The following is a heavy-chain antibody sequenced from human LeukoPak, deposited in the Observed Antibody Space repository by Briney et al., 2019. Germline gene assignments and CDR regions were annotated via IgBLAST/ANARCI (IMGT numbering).Heavy chain of an antibody. J-gene: IGHJ4*02. CDR1: GGSISSYY. CDR2: IDDSGST. V-gene: IGHV4-59*12. D-gene: IGHD1-26*01. CDR3: ARSRPGAMVDY. Sequence: PSETLSLTCTVSGGSISSYYWTWIRQPPGKGLEWIGYIDDSGSTNYHPALQSRVAISVDTSKNHFSLKLSSVTAADTAVYYCARSRPGAMVDYWGQGTLVTVSS.